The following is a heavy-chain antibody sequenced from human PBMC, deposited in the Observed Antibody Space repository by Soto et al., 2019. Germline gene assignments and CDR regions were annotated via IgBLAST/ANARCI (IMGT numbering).Heavy chain of an antibody. CDR1: RITFSNYG. J-gene: IGHJ4*02. Sequence: GRSLRLSCEASRITFSNYGMSWVRQAPGKGLEWVSAISGSGTSTYYADSVKGRFTISRDNSKNTLYLQMDSLRAEDTAVYYCARVPSDYRGQGTRVTISS. V-gene: IGHV3-23*01. CDR3: ARVPSDY. CDR2: ISGSGTST.